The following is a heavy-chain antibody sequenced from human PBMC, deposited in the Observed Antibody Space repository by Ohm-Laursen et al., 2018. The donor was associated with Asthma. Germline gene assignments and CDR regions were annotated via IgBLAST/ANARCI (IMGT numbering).Heavy chain of an antibody. V-gene: IGHV1-69*10. CDR1: GGTFSSYA. D-gene: IGHD2-15*01. CDR3: ARKAGSCITSNCYSLDF. J-gene: IGHJ4*02. CDR2: IIPIFDIP. Sequence: SVKVSCNASGGTFSSYAINWVRQAPGQGLEWVGAIIPIFDIPNYAEKFQGRVTITADKSTSTAYMELSSLRSEDTAVYYCARKAGSCITSNCYSLDFWGQGTLVTVSS.